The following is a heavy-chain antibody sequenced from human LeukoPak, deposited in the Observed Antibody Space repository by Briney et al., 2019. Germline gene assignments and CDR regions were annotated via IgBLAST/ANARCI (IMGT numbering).Heavy chain of an antibody. J-gene: IGHJ6*02. CDR3: ARRGYSHYYGMDV. D-gene: IGHD5-18*01. V-gene: IGHV4-59*08. CDR1: GGSISSYY. CDR2: IYYSGST. Sequence: PSETLSLTCTASGGSISSYYWSWIRQPPGKGLEWIGYIYYSGSTNYNPSLKSRVTISVVTSKHQFSLKLSSVTAADTAVYYCARRGYSHYYGMDVWGQGTTVTVSS.